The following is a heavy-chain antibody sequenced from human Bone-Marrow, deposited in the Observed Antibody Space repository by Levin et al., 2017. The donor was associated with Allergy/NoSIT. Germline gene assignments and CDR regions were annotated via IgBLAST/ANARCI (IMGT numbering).Heavy chain of an antibody. CDR3: ARLPSIIAPTTGDY. D-gene: IGHD1-26*01. V-gene: IGHV5-10-1*01. CDR1: GYSFTSYW. CDR2: IDPSDSYT. J-gene: IGHJ4*02. Sequence: KVSCQGSGYSFTSYWISWVRQMPGKGLEWMGRIDPSDSYTNYSPSFQGHVTISTDKSINTAYLQWSSLKASDTAMYYCARLPSIIAPTTGDYWGQGTLVTVSS.